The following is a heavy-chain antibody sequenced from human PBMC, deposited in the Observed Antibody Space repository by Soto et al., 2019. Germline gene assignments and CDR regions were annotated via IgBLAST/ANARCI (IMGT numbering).Heavy chain of an antibody. CDR3: AIVAYYYGSGSYYDYFDY. D-gene: IGHD3-10*01. CDR2: INHSGST. Sequence: QVQLQQWGAGLLKPSETLSLTCAVCGGSFSGYYWSWIRQPPGKGLEWIGEINHSGSTNYNPSLKARVIIAVDKSKNPFALKLRSVTAAYTALYSCAIVAYYYGSGSYYDYFDYWGQGTLVTVSS. V-gene: IGHV4-34*01. CDR1: GGSFSGYY. J-gene: IGHJ4*02.